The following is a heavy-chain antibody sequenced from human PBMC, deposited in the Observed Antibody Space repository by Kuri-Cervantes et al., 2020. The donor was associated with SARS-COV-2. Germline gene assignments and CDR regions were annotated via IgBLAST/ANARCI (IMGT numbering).Heavy chain of an antibody. CDR2: ISGSGGST. J-gene: IGHJ4*02. D-gene: IGHD4-17*01. CDR3: AKLRGDYGRGD. Sequence: GESLKISCAASGFTFSGYAMHWVRQAPGKGLEWVSAISGSGGSTYYADSVKGRFTIHRDNSKNTLYLQMNSLRAEDTAVYYCAKLRGDYGRGDWGQGTLVTVSS. CDR1: GFTFSGYA. V-gene: IGHV3-23*01.